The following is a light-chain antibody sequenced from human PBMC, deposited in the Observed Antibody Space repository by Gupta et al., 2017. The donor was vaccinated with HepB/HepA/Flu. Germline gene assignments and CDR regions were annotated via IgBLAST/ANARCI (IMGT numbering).Light chain of an antibody. J-gene: IGLJ1*01. CDR3: GTWDKRLSTYV. CDR1: TPHVGIYY. V-gene: IGLV1-51*02. CDR2: KND. Sequence: QSVLTQSRAVSAAPGKIVRISCHGITPHVGIYYISWYQQHPGTAPKLLIYKNDDRPSGIPDQFSGSRSGTSATLDITGVQTGDEADYYCGTWDKRLSTYVFGTGTKVTVL.